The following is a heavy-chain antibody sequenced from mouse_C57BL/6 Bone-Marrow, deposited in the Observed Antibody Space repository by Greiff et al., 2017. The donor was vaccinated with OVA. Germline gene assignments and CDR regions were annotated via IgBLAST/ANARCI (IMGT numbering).Heavy chain of an antibody. D-gene: IGHD1-1*01. Sequence: QVQLQQPGAELVKPGASVKVSCKASGYTFTSYWMHWVKQRPGQGLEWIGRIHPSDNDTNYNQKFKGKATLTVDKSSSTAYMQLSSLTSEDSAVYYCAICYYYGSSYLDYWGQVTTLTVSS. CDR2: IHPSDNDT. CDR1: GYTFTSYW. J-gene: IGHJ2*01. V-gene: IGHV1-74*01. CDR3: AICYYYGSSYLDY.